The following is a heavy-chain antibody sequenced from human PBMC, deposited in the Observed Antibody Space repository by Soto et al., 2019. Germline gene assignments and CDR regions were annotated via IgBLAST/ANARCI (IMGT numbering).Heavy chain of an antibody. CDR3: ARDRCMSTSCPISLAFVI. CDR2: IIPILGIA. Sequence: GASVKVSCKASGGTFSSYTISWVRQAPGQGLEWMGRIIPILGIANYAQKFQGRVTITADKSTSTAYMELSSLRSEDTAVYYCARDRCMSTSCPISLAFVIWGQGTMVTVSS. V-gene: IGHV1-69*04. CDR1: GGTFSSYT. J-gene: IGHJ3*02. D-gene: IGHD2-2*01.